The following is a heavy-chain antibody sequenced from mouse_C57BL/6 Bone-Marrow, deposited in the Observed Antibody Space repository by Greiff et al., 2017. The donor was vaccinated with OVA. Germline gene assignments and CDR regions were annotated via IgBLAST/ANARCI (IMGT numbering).Heavy chain of an antibody. CDR1: GYSITSGYY. D-gene: IGHD1-1*01. CDR2: ISYDGSN. CDR3: ARDPRDYYGSSYVAY. Sequence: ESGPGLVKPSQSLSLTCSVTGYSITSGYYWNWIRQFPGNKLEWMGYISYDGSNNYNPSLKNRISITRDTSKNQFFLKLNSVTTEDTATYYCARDPRDYYGSSYVAYWGQGTLVTVSA. V-gene: IGHV3-6*01. J-gene: IGHJ3*01.